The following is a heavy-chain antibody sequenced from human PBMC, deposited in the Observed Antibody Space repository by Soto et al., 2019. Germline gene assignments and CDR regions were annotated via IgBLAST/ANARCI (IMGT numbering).Heavy chain of an antibody. CDR2: IYPGDSDT. V-gene: IGHV5-51*01. CDR1: GYNFATYW. CDR3: ARHPLFTGASATKGFDD. J-gene: IGHJ4*02. D-gene: IGHD1-1*01. Sequence: PGESLKISCEGSGYNFATYWIAWVRQMPGKGLEWVGIIYPGDSDTRYSPSFQGQVTISADKSISTAYLQWNSLKAPDTAIYYCARHPLFTGASATKGFDDWGQGSLVTVSS.